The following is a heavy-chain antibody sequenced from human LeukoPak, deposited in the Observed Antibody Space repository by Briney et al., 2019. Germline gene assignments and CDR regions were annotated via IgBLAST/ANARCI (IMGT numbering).Heavy chain of an antibody. CDR2: IYNSGST. CDR1: GISISSRSYY. Sequence: SETLSLTCTVSGISISSRSYYWGWIRQPPGKGLEWIGSIYNSGSTFYNPSLKSRVIISVDASKNQFSLKLSSVTASDTAVYYCATGPDSYGYYWGQGTLVTVSS. J-gene: IGHJ4*02. D-gene: IGHD5-18*01. V-gene: IGHV4-39*01. CDR3: ATGPDSYGYY.